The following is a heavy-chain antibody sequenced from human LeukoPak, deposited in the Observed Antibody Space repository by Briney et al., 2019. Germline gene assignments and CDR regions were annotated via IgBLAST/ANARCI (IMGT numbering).Heavy chain of an antibody. CDR1: GGSFSGYY. J-gene: IGHJ4*02. CDR3: ARGRITIFGVVIMNDY. Sequence: SETLSLTCAVYGGSFSGYYWSWIRQPPGKGLEWIGEINHSGSTKYNPSLKSRLTISVDTSKNQFSLKLSSVTAADTAVYYCARGRITIFGVVIMNDYWGQGTLVTVSS. V-gene: IGHV4-34*01. D-gene: IGHD3-3*01. CDR2: INHSGST.